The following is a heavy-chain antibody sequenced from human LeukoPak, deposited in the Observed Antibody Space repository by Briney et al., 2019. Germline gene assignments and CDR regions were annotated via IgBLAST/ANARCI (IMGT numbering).Heavy chain of an antibody. V-gene: IGHV3-21*01. D-gene: IGHD3-10*01. CDR2: ISSSGLYI. CDR3: ARGPLESGITGFDY. Sequence: NPGGSLRLSCAASGFTFSSYAMSWVRQAPGKGLEWVSSISSSGLYIYYADSVKGRFTISRDNAKNSLYLQMNSLRAEDTAVYFCARGPLESGITGFDYWGQGTLITVSS. J-gene: IGHJ4*02. CDR1: GFTFSSYA.